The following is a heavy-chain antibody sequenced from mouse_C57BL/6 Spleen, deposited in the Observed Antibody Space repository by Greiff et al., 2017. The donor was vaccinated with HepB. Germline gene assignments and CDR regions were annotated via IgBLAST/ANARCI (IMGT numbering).Heavy chain of an antibody. J-gene: IGHJ1*03. CDR3: AGGCRRYWYFDV. CDR1: GYAFSSSW. V-gene: IGHV1-82*01. CDR2: IYPGDGDT. D-gene: IGHD3-3*01. Sequence: VQLQQSGPELVKPGASVKISCKASGYAFSSSWMNWVKQRPGKGLEWIGRIYPGDGDTNYNGKFKGKATLTADKSSSTAYMQLSSLTSEDSAVYFCAGGCRRYWYFDVWGTGTTVTVSS.